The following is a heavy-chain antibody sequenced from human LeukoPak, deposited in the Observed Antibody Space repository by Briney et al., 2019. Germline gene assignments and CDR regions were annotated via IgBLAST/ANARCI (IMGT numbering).Heavy chain of an antibody. D-gene: IGHD1-26*01. CDR2: IHKNAIT. CDR1: GFTVSSNY. V-gene: IGHV3-53*01. J-gene: IGHJ4*02. Sequence: GGSLRLSCAASGFTVSSNYMTWVRQAPGKGLEWVSVIHKNAITYYADTVKGRFTISRDNSKNTLYLQMNSLKSEDSAAYYCARGPAANSGNYYAGDYWGQGTLVTVSS. CDR3: ARGPAANSGNYYAGDY.